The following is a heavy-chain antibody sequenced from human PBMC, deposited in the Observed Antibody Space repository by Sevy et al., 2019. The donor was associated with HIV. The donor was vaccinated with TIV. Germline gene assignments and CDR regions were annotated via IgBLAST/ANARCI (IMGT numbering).Heavy chain of an antibody. CDR2: MYYSGST. V-gene: IGHV4-59*01. CDR1: GGSMNLYF. D-gene: IGHD1-1*01. CDR3: ESESIGATGGFDY. Sequence: SETLSLTCTVSGGSMNLYFWSWIRQPPGKRLEWIGYMYYSGSTNYNPSLKSRVTISVDTSKDQFSLKLRSVTAADTAVYYCESESIGATGGFDYWGQGTLVTVSS. J-gene: IGHJ4*02.